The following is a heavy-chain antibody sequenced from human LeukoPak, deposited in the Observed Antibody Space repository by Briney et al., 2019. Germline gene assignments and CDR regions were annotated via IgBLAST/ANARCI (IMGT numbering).Heavy chain of an antibody. Sequence: SETLSLTCGVSGGSITSTNYWTWVRQPPGKGLEWIGYIYYSGSTNYNPSLKSRVTISVDTSKNQFSLKLSSVTAADTAGYYCARRRYYYYGMDVWGQGTSVTVSS. CDR2: IYYSGST. V-gene: IGHV4-59*01. CDR1: GGSITSTNY. CDR3: ARRRYYYYGMDV. J-gene: IGHJ6*02.